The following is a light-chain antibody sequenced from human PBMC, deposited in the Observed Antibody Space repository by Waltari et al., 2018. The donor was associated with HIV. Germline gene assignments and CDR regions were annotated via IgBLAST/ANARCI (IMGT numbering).Light chain of an antibody. J-gene: IGLJ1*01. Sequence: QSALTQPRSVSGSPGQSVTISCTGTSTDVGGYHSVSWYQQHPVKAPKLMIYDVNKRPSGVPDRFSGSKSGNTASLTISGLQAEDEADYYCCSYGGSFFYVFGTGTKVTVL. CDR2: DVN. V-gene: IGLV2-11*01. CDR1: STDVGGYHS. CDR3: CSYGGSFFYV.